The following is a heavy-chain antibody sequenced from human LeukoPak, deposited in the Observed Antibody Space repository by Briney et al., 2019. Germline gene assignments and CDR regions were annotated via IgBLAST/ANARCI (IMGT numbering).Heavy chain of an antibody. J-gene: IGHJ6*02. CDR2: ISSSSSCI. Sequence: GRSLRLSRAASGFTFSSYSMNWVRQAPGKGLEWVSSISSSSSCIYYADSVKGRFTISRDNAKNSLYLQMNSLRAEDTAVYYCARGPAATPLRMDVWGQGTTVTVSS. D-gene: IGHD2-15*01. CDR1: GFTFSSYS. V-gene: IGHV3-21*01. CDR3: ARGPAATPLRMDV.